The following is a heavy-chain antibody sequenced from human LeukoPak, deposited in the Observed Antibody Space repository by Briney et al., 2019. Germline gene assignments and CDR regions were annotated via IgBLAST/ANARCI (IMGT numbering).Heavy chain of an antibody. J-gene: IGHJ4*02. D-gene: IGHD6-19*01. Sequence: ASVKVSCKASGYTSTSYHMHWVRQAPGQGLEWMGVINPSGGSTSYAQKFQGRVTMTRDTSTSTIYMELSSLRAEDTAVYYCARRYITGWHFDYWGQGTLVTVSS. CDR1: GYTSTSYH. CDR3: ARRYITGWHFDY. V-gene: IGHV1-46*01. CDR2: INPSGGST.